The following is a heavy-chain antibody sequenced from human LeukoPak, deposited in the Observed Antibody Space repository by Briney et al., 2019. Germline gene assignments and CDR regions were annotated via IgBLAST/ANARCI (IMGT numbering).Heavy chain of an antibody. D-gene: IGHD1-26*01. CDR1: GGSISSSSYY. J-gene: IGHJ3*02. V-gene: IGHV4-39*07. CDR2: IYYSGST. CDR3: ARVRFLVGATIAFDI. Sequence: SETLSLTCPVSGGSISSSSYYWGWIRQPPGKGLEWIGSIYYSGSTYYNPSLKSRVTISVDTSKNQFSLKLSSVTAADTAVYYCARVRFLVGATIAFDIWGQGTMVTVSS.